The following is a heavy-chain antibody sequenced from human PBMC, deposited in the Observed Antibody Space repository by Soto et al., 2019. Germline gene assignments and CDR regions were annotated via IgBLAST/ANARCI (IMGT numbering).Heavy chain of an antibody. CDR1: GGSISSGGYY. J-gene: IGHJ4*02. D-gene: IGHD3-22*01. CDR3: ARDALSRDSI. Sequence: TLSLTCTVSGGSISSGGYYWSWIRQHPGKGLEWIGYISYSGSTYYNPSLESRVTISVDTSKNQFSLKLSSVTAADTAVYNCARDALSRDSIWGQGTLVTVSS. V-gene: IGHV4-31*03. CDR2: ISYSGST.